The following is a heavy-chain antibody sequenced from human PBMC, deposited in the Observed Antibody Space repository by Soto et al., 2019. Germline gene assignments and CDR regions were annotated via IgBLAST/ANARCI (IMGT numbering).Heavy chain of an antibody. CDR3: ARGLAPVALDY. V-gene: IGHV4-59*01. J-gene: IGHJ4*02. D-gene: IGHD6-19*01. Sequence: QVQLQESGPGLVKASETLSLTCTVSGGSMSPYSWSWIRQAPGVGLEWIAYVYYRGYTPYNPSLKSRVTISGDSSKNQFSLKLTSVTAADTAVYYWARGLAPVALDYWGPGALVTVSS. CDR2: VYYRGYT. CDR1: GGSMSPYS.